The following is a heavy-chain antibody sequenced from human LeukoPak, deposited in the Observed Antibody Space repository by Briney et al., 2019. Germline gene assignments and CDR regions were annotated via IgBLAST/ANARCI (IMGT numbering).Heavy chain of an antibody. CDR1: GFTFSSYW. V-gene: IGHV3-74*01. D-gene: IGHD6-13*01. CDR2: IDSDGSST. Sequence: PGGSLRLSCAASGFTFSSYWMHWVRQAPGKGLGWVSHIDSDGSSTSYADSVKGRFTISRDNAKNTLYLQMNSLRAEDTAVYYCAKDHSSSWPELSYWGQGTLVTVSS. CDR3: AKDHSSSWPELSY. J-gene: IGHJ4*02.